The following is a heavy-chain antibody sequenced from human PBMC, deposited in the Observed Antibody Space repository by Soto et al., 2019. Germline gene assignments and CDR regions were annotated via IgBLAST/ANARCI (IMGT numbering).Heavy chain of an antibody. CDR2: ITSSSSSI. D-gene: IGHD1-26*01. V-gene: IGHV3-21*06. J-gene: IGHJ4*02. CDR3: ARGGESGSYSLSHTDY. CDR1: GFTFSSYR. Sequence: GGSLRLSCAASGFTFSSYRMNWVRQAPGKGLEWVSSITSSSSSIYYADSVKGRFTVSRDNAKNSLSLQMNSLRGEDTAVYYCARGGESGSYSLSHTDYWGQGTLVTVSS.